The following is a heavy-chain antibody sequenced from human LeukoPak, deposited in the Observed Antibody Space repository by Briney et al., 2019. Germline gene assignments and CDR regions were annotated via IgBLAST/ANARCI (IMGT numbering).Heavy chain of an antibody. Sequence: SEGSLRLSCAASGFTFSSYEMNWVRQAPGKGLEWVSYISSSGSTIYYADSVKGRFTISRDNAKNSLYLQMNSLRAEDTAVYYCARDSGVDYFDYWGQGTLVTVSS. CDR3: ARDSGVDYFDY. V-gene: IGHV3-48*03. CDR2: ISSSGSTI. CDR1: GFTFSSYE. D-gene: IGHD3-10*01. J-gene: IGHJ4*02.